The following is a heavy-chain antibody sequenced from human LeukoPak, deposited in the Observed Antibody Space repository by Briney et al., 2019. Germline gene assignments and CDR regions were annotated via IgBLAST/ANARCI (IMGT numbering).Heavy chain of an antibody. V-gene: IGHV4-39*01. J-gene: IGHJ4*02. Sequence: PSETLSLTSTVSGGSITSSSYDRGWIRQPPGKGLEWIGNIYYSGSTYYNPSLKCRVTISVDTSKNQFSLKLSSVTAADTAVYYCARHSYYYDSSNSYYYFDYWGQGTLVTVSS. CDR3: ARHSYYYDSSNSYYYFDY. D-gene: IGHD3-22*01. CDR2: IYYSGST. CDR1: GGSITSSSYD.